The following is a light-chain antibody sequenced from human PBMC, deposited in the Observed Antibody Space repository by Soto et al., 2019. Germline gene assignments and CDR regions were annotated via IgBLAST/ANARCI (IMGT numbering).Light chain of an antibody. Sequence: QSVLTQPPSASGSPGQSVTISCTGTSSDVGGHNFVSWYQQYPGKAPKLIIFEVTKRPSGVPDRFSGSKSGNTASLTVSGLQAEDEADYYCSSYAGSNIFVVFGGGTKLTVL. V-gene: IGLV2-8*01. CDR1: SSDVGGHNF. J-gene: IGLJ2*01. CDR3: SSYAGSNIFVV. CDR2: EVT.